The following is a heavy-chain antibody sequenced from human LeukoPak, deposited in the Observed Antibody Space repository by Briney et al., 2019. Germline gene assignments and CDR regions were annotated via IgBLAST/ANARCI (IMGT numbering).Heavy chain of an antibody. CDR2: SCGDDGDT. CDR3: AKGSSGWFDY. D-gene: IGHD6-19*01. V-gene: IGHV3-23*01. Sequence: PGGSLRLSCSASGFTFSSHAMSWVRQDPGKGLEWVSGSCGDDGDTGYADSVKGRFTISRDNSKNTLYLQMNSLIAEDTALYYCAKGSSGWFDYWGQGTLVTVSS. CDR1: GFTFSSHA. J-gene: IGHJ4*02.